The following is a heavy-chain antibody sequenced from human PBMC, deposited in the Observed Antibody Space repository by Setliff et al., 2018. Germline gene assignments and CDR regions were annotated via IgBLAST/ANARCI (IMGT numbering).Heavy chain of an antibody. CDR1: GYTLTNYG. Sequence: ASVKVSCKTSGYTLTNYGITWVRQAPGQGLEWMGWISNYSFKTNYPQKFLGRVTVTTDTSTGTAYMELGSLTSDDTAIYYCARINFYVSSGYYYAPDYWGPGTLVTVSS. CDR2: ISNYSFKT. V-gene: IGHV1-18*01. J-gene: IGHJ4*02. CDR3: ARINFYVSSGYYYAPDY. D-gene: IGHD3-22*01.